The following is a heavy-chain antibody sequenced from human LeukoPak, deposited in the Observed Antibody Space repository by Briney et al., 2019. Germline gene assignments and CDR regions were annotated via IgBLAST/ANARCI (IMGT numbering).Heavy chain of an antibody. J-gene: IGHJ4*02. Sequence: GASVKVSCKTSGYTFSTFGITWVRQAPGQGPEWMGWINIGEGSTHYAERFQDRVSMTRDISSNTAFLELRNLRSDDTAVYFCSRSYYTTSWYYFDHWGQGTLVTVSS. CDR1: GYTFSTFG. V-gene: IGHV1-18*01. CDR3: SRSYYTTSWYYFDH. CDR2: INIGEGST. D-gene: IGHD2-8*01.